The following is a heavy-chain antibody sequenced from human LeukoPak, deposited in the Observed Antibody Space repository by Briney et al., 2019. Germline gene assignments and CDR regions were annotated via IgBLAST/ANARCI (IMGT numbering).Heavy chain of an antibody. Sequence: GGSLRLSCAASGFTFSIYVMHWVRQAPGKGLEWVSAISGSGGNTYYAGSVKGRFTISRDNSRNTLYLQMNSLRVEDTAVYYCAKDLGMGGSSCFHHWGQGILVTVSS. CDR2: ISGSGGNT. CDR1: GFTFSIYV. D-gene: IGHD2-15*01. J-gene: IGHJ5*02. CDR3: AKDLGMGGSSCFHH. V-gene: IGHV3-23*01.